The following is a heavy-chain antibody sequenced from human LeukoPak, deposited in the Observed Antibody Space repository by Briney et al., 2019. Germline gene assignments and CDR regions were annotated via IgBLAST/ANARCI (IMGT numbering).Heavy chain of an antibody. CDR3: ASVGATTDHDAFDI. Sequence: GGSLSLSFAASGFTFSSYWMHWVRQAPGKGLEWVSAISGSGGSTYYADSVKGRFTISRDNSKNTLYLQMNSLRAEDTAVYYCASVGATTDHDAFDIWGQGTMVTVSS. CDR2: ISGSGGST. CDR1: GFTFSSYW. V-gene: IGHV3-23*01. D-gene: IGHD1-26*01. J-gene: IGHJ3*02.